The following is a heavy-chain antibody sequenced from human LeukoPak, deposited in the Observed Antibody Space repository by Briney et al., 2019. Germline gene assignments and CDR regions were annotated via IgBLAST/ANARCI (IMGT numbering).Heavy chain of an antibody. D-gene: IGHD1-26*01. CDR3: ARADGVGANDAFDI. Sequence: GASVKVSCKASGGTFSSYAISWVRQAPGQGLEWTGGIIPIFGTANYAQKFQGRVTITTDESTSTAYMELSSLRSEDTAVYYCARADGVGANDAFDIWGQGTMVTVSS. J-gene: IGHJ3*02. V-gene: IGHV1-69*05. CDR2: IIPIFGTA. CDR1: GGTFSSYA.